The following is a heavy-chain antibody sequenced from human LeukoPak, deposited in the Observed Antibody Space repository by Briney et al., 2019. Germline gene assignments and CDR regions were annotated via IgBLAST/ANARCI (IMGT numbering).Heavy chain of an antibody. J-gene: IGHJ4*02. CDR2: IYYSGST. Sequence: SETLSLTCSVSGGSISSYYWSWVRQPPGKGLEWIGYIYYSGSTNYNPSLKSRVTISVDTSKNQFSLKLSSVTAADTAVYYCARGDYDYYDSSGYYSYWGQGTLVTVSS. CDR1: GGSISSYY. D-gene: IGHD3-22*01. V-gene: IGHV4-59*01. CDR3: ARGDYDYYDSSGYYSY.